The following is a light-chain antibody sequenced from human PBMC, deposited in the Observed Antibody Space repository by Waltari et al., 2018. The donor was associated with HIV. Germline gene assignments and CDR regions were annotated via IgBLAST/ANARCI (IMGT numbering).Light chain of an antibody. CDR2: VNSDGSH. Sequence: QLVLTQSPSASASLGASFKLTCTLSSGHSNYAIAWHQLQPGKGPRYLMNVNSDGSHSKGAGIPDRFSGSSSGAERFLTISSLQSEDEADYYCQTWAPGIRVFGGGTKLTVL. J-gene: IGLJ3*02. CDR3: QTWAPGIRV. V-gene: IGLV4-69*01. CDR1: SGHSNYA.